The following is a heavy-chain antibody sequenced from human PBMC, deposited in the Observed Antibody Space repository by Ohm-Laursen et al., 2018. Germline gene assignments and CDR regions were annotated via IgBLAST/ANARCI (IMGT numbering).Heavy chain of an antibody. CDR2: ISNSGSST. Sequence: GSLRLSCTASGFTFRDYYMTWIRQAPGKGLEWVSYISNSGSSTYYADSVKGRFTISRDNSKNTLYLQMDSLRAEDTAVYYCARGRSSTSFFDYWGQGTLVTVSS. CDR3: ARGRSSTSFFDY. J-gene: IGHJ4*02. V-gene: IGHV3-11*01. D-gene: IGHD2-2*01. CDR1: GFTFRDYY.